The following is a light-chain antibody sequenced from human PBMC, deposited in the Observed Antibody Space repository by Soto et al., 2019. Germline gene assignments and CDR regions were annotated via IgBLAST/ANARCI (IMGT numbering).Light chain of an antibody. J-gene: IGLJ3*02. Sequence: QSALTQPPSASGSPGQSVTISCTGTSSEVGAYNYVSWYQQYPGKAPKLMIYEVSKRPSGVPDRFSGSKSGKTASLTVSGLQPEDEADYYCTSYAGSDIGVFGGGTKVTVL. CDR3: TSYAGSDIGV. CDR1: SSEVGAYNY. CDR2: EVS. V-gene: IGLV2-8*01.